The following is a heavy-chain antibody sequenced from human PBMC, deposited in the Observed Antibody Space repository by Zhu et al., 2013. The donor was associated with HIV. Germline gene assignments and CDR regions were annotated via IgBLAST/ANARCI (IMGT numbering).Heavy chain of an antibody. V-gene: IGHV1-69*01. Sequence: QVQLVQSGAEVKKPGSSVKVSCKASGGTFSSYAISWVRQAPGQGLEWMGGIIPIFGTANYAQKFQGRVTITADESTSTAYMELSSLRSEDTAVYYCARDPVTTDRGVGEQTENYYYYGMDVWGQGTTVTVSS. D-gene: IGHD4-17*01. CDR1: GGTFSSYA. J-gene: IGHJ6*02. CDR3: ARDPVTTDRGVGEQTENYYYYGMDV. CDR2: IIPIFGTA.